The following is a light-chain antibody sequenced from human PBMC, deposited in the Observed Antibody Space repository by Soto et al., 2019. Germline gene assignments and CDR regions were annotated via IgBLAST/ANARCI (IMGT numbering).Light chain of an antibody. CDR1: SSDVGSYDY. CDR2: EVS. J-gene: IGLJ3*02. Sequence: QSVLTQPPSASGSLGQSVTISCTGTSSDVGSYDYVSWYQQHPGKAPKFIIYEVSNRPSGVPDRFSGSKSGDTASLTVSGLQAEDEAYYYCSAYAGSNNLVFGGGTKLTVL. V-gene: IGLV2-8*01. CDR3: SAYAGSNNLV.